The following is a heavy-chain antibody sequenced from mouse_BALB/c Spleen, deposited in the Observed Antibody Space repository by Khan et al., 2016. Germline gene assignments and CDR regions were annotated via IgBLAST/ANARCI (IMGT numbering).Heavy chain of an antibody. V-gene: IGHV6-6*01. J-gene: IGHJ4*01. Sequence: EVKLEESGGGLVQPGGSMKLSCVASGFTFSDAWMDWVRQSPERGLEWVAEISGETNNHAIYYAESVKGRFTISRDDSKSSVYLKMNSLRAEDTGIYYCTLYNHVAVDYGGQGTSVTVSS. CDR3: TLYNHVAVDY. D-gene: IGHD1-1*01. CDR2: ISGETNNHAI. CDR1: GFTFSDAW.